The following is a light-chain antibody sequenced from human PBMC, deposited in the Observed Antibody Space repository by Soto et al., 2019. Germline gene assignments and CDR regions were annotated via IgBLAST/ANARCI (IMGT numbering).Light chain of an antibody. Sequence: QSVLTQPRSVSGSPGQSVTISCTGTSSDVGGYNYVSWYQQHPGKAPKLMIYDVSKRPSGVPDRFSGSKSSNTASLTISGLQAEDEADYYCCSYAGSPYVFGTGTKVHRP. V-gene: IGLV2-11*01. J-gene: IGLJ1*01. CDR2: DVS. CDR3: CSYAGSPYV. CDR1: SSDVGGYNY.